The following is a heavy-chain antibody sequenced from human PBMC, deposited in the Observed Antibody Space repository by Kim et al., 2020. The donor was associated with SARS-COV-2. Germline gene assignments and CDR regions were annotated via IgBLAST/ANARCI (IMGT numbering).Heavy chain of an antibody. J-gene: IGHJ4*02. Sequence: NAYALSVKSRVTINPATSKNQFSLQLTSVTPEDTAMYYCVKGRGGAYDYWGQGTLVTVSS. V-gene: IGHV6-1*01. D-gene: IGHD1-26*01. CDR3: VKGRGGAYDY. CDR2: N.